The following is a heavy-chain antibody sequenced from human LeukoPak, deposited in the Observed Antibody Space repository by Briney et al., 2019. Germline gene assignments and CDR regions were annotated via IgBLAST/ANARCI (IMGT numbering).Heavy chain of an antibody. CDR1: GGSISSYY. J-gene: IGHJ6*03. V-gene: IGHV4-4*09. CDR2: IYSSGST. Sequence: SETLSLTCTVSGGSISSYYWSWIRQSPGKGLEWIGNIYSSGSTNYNPSLKSRVTISVDTSKNQLSLKVSSVTAADTAIYYCARHDYLLVRAVTTTYYYYMDVWGKGTTVTVSS. CDR3: ARHDYLLVRAVTTTYYYYMDV. D-gene: IGHD3-10*01.